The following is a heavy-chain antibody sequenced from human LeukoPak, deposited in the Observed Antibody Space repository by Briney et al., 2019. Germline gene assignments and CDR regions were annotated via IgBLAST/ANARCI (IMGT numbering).Heavy chain of an antibody. J-gene: IGHJ4*02. CDR3: ARTLPLLRFGDPQRDY. D-gene: IGHD3-10*01. CDR1: GGSISSSSYY. CDR2: IYYSGST. Sequence: SQTLSLTCTVSGGSISSSSYYWGWIRQPPGKGLEWIGSIYYSGSTYYNPSLKSRVTISVDTSKNQFSLKLSSVTAADTAVYYCARTLPLLRFGDPQRDYWGQGTLVTVSS. V-gene: IGHV4-39*01.